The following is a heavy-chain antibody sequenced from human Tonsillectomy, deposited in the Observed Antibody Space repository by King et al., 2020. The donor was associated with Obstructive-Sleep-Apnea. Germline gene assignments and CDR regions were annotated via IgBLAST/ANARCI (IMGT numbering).Heavy chain of an antibody. CDR1: GGSISYYY. Sequence: VQLQESGPGLVKPSETLSLTCTVSGGSISYYYWSWIRQPPGKGLEWIGYIYHSGSTNYNPSLKSRVIISVDTSKNQFSLKLSSVTAADTAVYYCAGEPPTHYGIDYWGQGTLVTVSS. J-gene: IGHJ4*02. D-gene: IGHD4-17*01. V-gene: IGHV4-59*01. CDR3: AGEPPTHYGIDY. CDR2: IYHSGST.